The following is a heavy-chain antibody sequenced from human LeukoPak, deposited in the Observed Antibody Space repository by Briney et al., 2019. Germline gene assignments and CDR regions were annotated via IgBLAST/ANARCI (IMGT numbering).Heavy chain of an antibody. J-gene: IGHJ4*02. CDR1: GFTVSRNY. CDR3: ASRSVSSRYGDFDY. V-gene: IGHV3-53*01. Sequence: GGSLRLSCAASGFTVSRNYMGWVRQAPGKGLEWVSIINTDDSANYADTVKGRFTIARDNSKNTLYLQMNNLRAEDAAVYYCASRSVSSRYGDFDYWGQGTLVTVSS. D-gene: IGHD6-25*01. CDR2: INTDDSA.